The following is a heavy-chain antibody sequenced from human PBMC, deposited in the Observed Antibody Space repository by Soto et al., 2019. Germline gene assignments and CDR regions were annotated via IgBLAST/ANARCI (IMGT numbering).Heavy chain of an antibody. Sequence: LRRSCAASVFTFSSYGMHWVRQAPGKGLEWVAVIWYDGSNKYYADSVKGRFTISRDNSKNTLYLQMNSLRAEDTAVYYCARDLSYYYDSSGYDPIADYWGQVTLVTVSS. J-gene: IGHJ4*02. D-gene: IGHD3-22*01. CDR1: VFTFSSYG. CDR2: IWYDGSNK. V-gene: IGHV3-33*01. CDR3: ARDLSYYYDSSGYDPIADY.